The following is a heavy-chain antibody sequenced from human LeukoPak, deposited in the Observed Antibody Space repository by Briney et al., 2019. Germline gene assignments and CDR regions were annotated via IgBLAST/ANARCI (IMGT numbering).Heavy chain of an antibody. V-gene: IGHV3-33*01. J-gene: IGHJ5*02. D-gene: IGHD4-23*01. CDR1: GFTFSSYG. Sequence: PGGSLRLSCAASGFTFSSYGMHWVRQAPGKGLEWVAVIWYDGSNKYYADSVKGRFTISRDNSKNTLYLQMNSLRAEDTAVYYCARDRGRHDYGGNGPRFDPWGQGTLVTVSS. CDR2: IWYDGSNK. CDR3: ARDRGRHDYGGNGPRFDP.